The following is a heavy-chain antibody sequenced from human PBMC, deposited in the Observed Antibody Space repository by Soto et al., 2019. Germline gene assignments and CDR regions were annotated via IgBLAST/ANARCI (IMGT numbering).Heavy chain of an antibody. CDR2: ISSSGTTI. D-gene: IGHD6-13*01. CDR3: ARDQFGYSGSRYTSY. J-gene: IGHJ4*02. Sequence: PGGSLRLSWAASGFTFSSYEMNWFRQAPGKGLEWVSYISSSGTTIYYADSVKGRFTISRDNAKNSLYLQMNGLRAEDTAVYYCARDQFGYSGSRYTSYWGQGIQVTVSS. V-gene: IGHV3-48*03. CDR1: GFTFSSYE.